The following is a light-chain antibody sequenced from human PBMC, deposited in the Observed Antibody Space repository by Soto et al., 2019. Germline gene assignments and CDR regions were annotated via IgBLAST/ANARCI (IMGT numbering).Light chain of an antibody. CDR3: QQYGTSPWT. CDR2: STS. V-gene: IGKV3-20*01. CDR1: QSVSTTY. J-gene: IGKJ1*01. Sequence: VLTQSPGTLSLSPGERATLSCTASQSVSTTYLAWYQQKPGQAPSLVIYSTSHRATGTPDRFSASGSGTDFSLTISRLEPEDFAVYYCQQYGTSPWTLGQGTKVDIK.